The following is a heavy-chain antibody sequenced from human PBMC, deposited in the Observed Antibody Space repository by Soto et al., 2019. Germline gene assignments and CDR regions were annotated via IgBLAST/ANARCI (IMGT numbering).Heavy chain of an antibody. J-gene: IGHJ5*01. CDR2: MIPVFGTA. CDR1: GGVFRNYA. CDR3: ARDRWGSYSFDS. V-gene: IGHV1-69*01. Sequence: QVQLVQSGADVKKPGSSVKVSCKASGGVFRNYAINWVRQAPGQGLEWMGGMIPVFGTADYPQKFQGRVTITAEESTTTAYMELTSLKTEDTAVYFCARDRWGSYSFDSWGQGTLVTVAS. D-gene: IGHD1-26*01.